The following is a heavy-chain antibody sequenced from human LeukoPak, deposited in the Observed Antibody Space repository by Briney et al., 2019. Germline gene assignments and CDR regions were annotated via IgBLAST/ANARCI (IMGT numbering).Heavy chain of an antibody. CDR1: DFTLRSYA. CDR3: AKESPHFDY. V-gene: IGHV3-23*01. J-gene: IGHJ4*02. Sequence: GGSLRLSCAVSDFTLRSYAMSWVRQAPGKGLEWVSSISAVTYYADSVKGRFTISRDNPKNTLNLQMNSLRAEDTAVYYCAKESPHFDYWGQGTLVTVPS. CDR2: ISAVT.